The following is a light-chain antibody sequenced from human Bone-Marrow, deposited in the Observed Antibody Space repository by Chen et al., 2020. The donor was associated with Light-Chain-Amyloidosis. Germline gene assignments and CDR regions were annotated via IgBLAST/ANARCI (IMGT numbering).Light chain of an antibody. CDR2: EVT. J-gene: IGLJ1*01. CDR1: STDVGGDNH. Sequence: QSPLTQPASVAGPPGPSITISCTGTSTDVGGDNHVSWYQQHPDKAPKLMIYEVTNRPSWVPDRFSGSKSDNTASLTISGLQTEDEADYFCSSYTITNTLVFGSGTRVTVL. V-gene: IGLV2-14*01. CDR3: SSYTITNTLV.